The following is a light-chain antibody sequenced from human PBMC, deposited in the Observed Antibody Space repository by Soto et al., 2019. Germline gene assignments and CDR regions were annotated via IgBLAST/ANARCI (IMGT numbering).Light chain of an antibody. Sequence: QSVLTQPASVSGSPGQSITISCTGTSNDVGSYNFVSWYQQHPGKAPKLVIYEGSKRPSGVSNRFSGSKSGNTASLTISRLQAEDEADYYCCSYAGSSTLYVFVTGTKVTVL. CDR1: SNDVGSYNF. V-gene: IGLV2-23*01. CDR3: CSYAGSSTLYV. J-gene: IGLJ1*01. CDR2: EGS.